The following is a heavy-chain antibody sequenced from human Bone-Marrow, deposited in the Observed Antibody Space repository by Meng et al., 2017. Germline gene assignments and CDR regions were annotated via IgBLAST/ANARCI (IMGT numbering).Heavy chain of an antibody. CDR3: ARDLTGDEDY. J-gene: IGHJ4*02. V-gene: IGHV1-2*06. Sequence: VQLVPSGEEVKKPGASVKVSCTAFGYSCIGYSMHWVRQAPGQGLEWMRRINPNSGGTNYAQKFQGRVTMTRDTSISTAYMELSRLRSDDTAVYYCARDLTGDEDYWGQGTLVTVSS. CDR1: GYSCIGYS. D-gene: IGHD7-27*01. CDR2: INPNSGGT.